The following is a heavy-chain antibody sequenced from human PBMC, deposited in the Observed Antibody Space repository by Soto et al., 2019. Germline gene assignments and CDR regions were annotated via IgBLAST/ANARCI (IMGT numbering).Heavy chain of an antibody. CDR1: SYSFTSYW. Sequence: PGESLKISCKGSSYSFTSYWIAWVRQMPGKGLEWMGIIYPGDSDTRYSPSFQGQVTISADRSISTAYLQWSSLKASDTAMYYCARHGGGMNSYGYKYFDYWGQEALVTISS. V-gene: IGHV5-51*01. D-gene: IGHD3-16*01. CDR2: IYPGDSDT. CDR3: ARHGGGMNSYGYKYFDY. J-gene: IGHJ4*02.